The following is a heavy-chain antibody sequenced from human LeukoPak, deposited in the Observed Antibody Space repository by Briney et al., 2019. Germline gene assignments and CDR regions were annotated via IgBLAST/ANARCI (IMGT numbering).Heavy chain of an antibody. CDR3: AKAFGGAVAGYFDY. CDR1: GLTVSSHD. V-gene: IGHV3-23*01. CDR2: ISISGGTT. Sequence: PGGSLRLSCAASGLTVSSHDMSWVRQAPGKGLEWVSAISISGGTTYYADSVKGRFTISRDNSRNTLYLQMNSLRVDDTAVYYSAKAFGGAVAGYFDYWGQGTLVTVSS. D-gene: IGHD6-19*01. J-gene: IGHJ4*02.